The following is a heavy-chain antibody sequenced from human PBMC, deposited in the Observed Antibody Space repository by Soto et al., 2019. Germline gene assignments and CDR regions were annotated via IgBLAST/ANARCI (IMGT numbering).Heavy chain of an antibody. D-gene: IGHD2-21*02. CDR3: ARGGGDDSFDY. V-gene: IGHV4-30-2*06. Sequence: QLQLQESGSGLVKTSETLSLTCTVSGASISYGGFSWSWIRLLPGKGLEWIGYISHLESTSIHPCFKSRLTMSIDRTRNQFSLKLSSVTAADMAVYYCARGGGDDSFDYWGQGVLVTVSS. J-gene: IGHJ4*02. CDR2: ISHLEST. CDR1: GASISYGGFS.